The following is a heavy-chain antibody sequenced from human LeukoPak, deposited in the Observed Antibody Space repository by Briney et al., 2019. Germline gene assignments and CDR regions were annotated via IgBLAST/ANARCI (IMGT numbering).Heavy chain of an antibody. V-gene: IGHV3-66*01. Sequence: PGGSLRLSCAASGFTASSNYMSWVRQAPGKGLEWVSVIYSGGSTYYADSVKGRFTISRDNSKNTLYLQMNSLRAEDTAVYYCASPSVTAMVYSYDYWGQGTLVTVSS. CDR3: ASPSVTAMVYSYDY. D-gene: IGHD5-18*01. CDR2: IYSGGST. J-gene: IGHJ4*02. CDR1: GFTASSNY.